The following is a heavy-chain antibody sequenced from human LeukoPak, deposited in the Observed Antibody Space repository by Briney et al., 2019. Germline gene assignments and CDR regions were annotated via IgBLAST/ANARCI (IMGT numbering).Heavy chain of an antibody. V-gene: IGHV3-74*01. CDR2: INSYGSST. Sequence: PGGSLRLSCAASGFTFSSYWMHWVRQAPGKVLVWVSRINSYGSSTTYADSVKGRFTLSRDNAKDTLYLQMNSLRAEDTAVYYCAILRFLEWFDYWGQGTLVTVSS. J-gene: IGHJ4*02. CDR1: GFTFSSYW. D-gene: IGHD3-3*01. CDR3: AILRFLEWFDY.